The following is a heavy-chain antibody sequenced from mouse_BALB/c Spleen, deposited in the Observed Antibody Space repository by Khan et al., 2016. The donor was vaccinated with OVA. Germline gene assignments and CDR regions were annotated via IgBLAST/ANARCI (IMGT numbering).Heavy chain of an antibody. V-gene: IGHV5-6-5*01. CDR2: ISSGGRT. CDR1: GFTFSNYA. J-gene: IGHJ3*01. Sequence: DVKLVESGGGLVKPGGSLKVSCAASGFTFSNYAMSWVRQTPEKRLEWVASISSGGRTYYPDSVKGRFTISRDKARNILYLQMSSLRSEDTAMYXCARDYWFVYWGQGTLVTVSA. CDR3: ARDYWFVY.